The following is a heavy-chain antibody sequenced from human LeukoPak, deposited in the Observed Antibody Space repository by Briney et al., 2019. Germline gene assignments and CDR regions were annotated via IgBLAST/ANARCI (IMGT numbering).Heavy chain of an antibody. V-gene: IGHV3-48*03. Sequence: GGSLRLSCAASGFTFSSYEMNWVRQAPGKGLEWVSYISSSGSTIYYADSVKGRFTISRDNAKNSLYLQMNSLRAEDTAVYYCARDRTIFGVVIGIDYWGQGTLVTVSS. CDR2: ISSSGSTI. CDR3: ARDRTIFGVVIGIDY. CDR1: GFTFSSYE. D-gene: IGHD3-3*01. J-gene: IGHJ4*02.